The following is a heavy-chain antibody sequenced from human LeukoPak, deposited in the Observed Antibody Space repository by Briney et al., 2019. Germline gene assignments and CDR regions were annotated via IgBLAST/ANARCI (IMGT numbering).Heavy chain of an antibody. D-gene: IGHD2-8*02. V-gene: IGHV4-39*02. J-gene: IGHJ6*03. CDR3: ARHCTGDICAAYYFYYYMDV. CDR1: GGSISTSSYY. CDR2: ISESGRT. Sequence: PSETLSLTCTVSGGSISTSSYYWGWIRQPPGKGLEWIGSISESGRTYYNPSLKSRVIISVDTSKKHFSLKLSSVTAADTAVSYCARHCTGDICAAYYFYYYMDVWGKGTTVTVSS.